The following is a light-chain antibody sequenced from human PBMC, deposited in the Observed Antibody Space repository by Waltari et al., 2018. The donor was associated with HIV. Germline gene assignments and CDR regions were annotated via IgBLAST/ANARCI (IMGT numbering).Light chain of an antibody. CDR1: QIVLYSSNNKNY. CDR2: WAS. J-gene: IGKJ4*01. Sequence: DIVMTQSPDSLAASLGERATINCKSSQIVLYSSNNKNYLAWYQQKPGQPPKLLISWASTRESGVPDRFSGSGSGTDFTLTISSLQAEDVAVYYCQQYYSTPLTFGGGTKVEIE. V-gene: IGKV4-1*01. CDR3: QQYYSTPLT.